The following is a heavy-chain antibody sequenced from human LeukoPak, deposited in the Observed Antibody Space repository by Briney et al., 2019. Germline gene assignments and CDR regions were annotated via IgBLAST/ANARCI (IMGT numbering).Heavy chain of an antibody. CDR1: GFTFSIYG. CDR2: IQSDGSKE. J-gene: IGHJ4*02. V-gene: IGHV3-33*01. Sequence: PGGSLRLSCTASGFTFSIYGMHWVRQAPGKGLEWAAAIQSDGSKEYCGDSERGRFTISRDDSKNTVYLQLNSLRVEDTAVYYCARDLAVGVCEFWGQGTLVIVSS. CDR3: ARDLAVGVCEF. D-gene: IGHD6-19*01.